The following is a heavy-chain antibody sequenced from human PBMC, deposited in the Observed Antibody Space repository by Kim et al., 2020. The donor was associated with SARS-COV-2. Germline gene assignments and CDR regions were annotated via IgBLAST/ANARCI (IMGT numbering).Heavy chain of an antibody. CDR2: FDPEDGET. CDR3: ATLEGYSSGWYTLGY. D-gene: IGHD6-19*01. Sequence: ASVKVSCKVSGYTLTELSMHWVRQAPGKGLEWMGGFDPEDGETIYAQKFQGRVTMTEDTSTDTAYMELSSLRSEDTAVYYCATLEGYSSGWYTLGYWGQGTLVTVSS. V-gene: IGHV1-24*01. CDR1: GYTLTELS. J-gene: IGHJ4*02.